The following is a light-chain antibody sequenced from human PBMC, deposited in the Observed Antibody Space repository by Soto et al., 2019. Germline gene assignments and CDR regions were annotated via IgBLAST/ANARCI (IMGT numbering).Light chain of an antibody. Sequence: IVLTQSPGTRSLSPCERATLSCRASQSIPHSYVAWYQQRPGQAPRLLLYGAYNRATGIPDRFSGSGSGTDFTLTISRREPEDFARYYCQQYGGSPWTFGQGTKVDIK. CDR2: GAY. V-gene: IGKV3-20*01. CDR1: QSIPHSY. CDR3: QQYGGSPWT. J-gene: IGKJ1*01.